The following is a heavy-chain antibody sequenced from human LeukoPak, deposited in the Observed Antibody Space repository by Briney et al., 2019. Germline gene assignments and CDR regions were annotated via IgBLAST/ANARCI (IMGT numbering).Heavy chain of an antibody. J-gene: IGHJ4*02. Sequence: GGSLRLSCAASGFTFSDYYMSWIRQAPGKGLEWVSYISSSSSTIYYADSVKGRFTITRDNAKNSLYLQMNSLRAEDTAVYYCARGTFYGDYEGFDYWGQGTLVTVSS. CDR1: GFTFSDYY. V-gene: IGHV3-11*04. CDR3: ARGTFYGDYEGFDY. D-gene: IGHD4-17*01. CDR2: ISSSSSTI.